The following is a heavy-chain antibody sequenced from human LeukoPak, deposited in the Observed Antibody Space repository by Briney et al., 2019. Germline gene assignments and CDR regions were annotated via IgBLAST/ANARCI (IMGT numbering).Heavy chain of an antibody. D-gene: IGHD6-19*01. CDR3: ARERGAVAFDY. V-gene: IGHV4-59*01. CDR2: IYYSGST. Sequence: PSETLSLTCTVSGGSISSYCWSWIRQPPGKGLEWIGYIYYSGSTNYNPSLKSRVTISVDTSKNQFSLKLSSVTAADTAVYYCARERGAVAFDYWGQGTLVTVSS. J-gene: IGHJ4*02. CDR1: GGSISSYC.